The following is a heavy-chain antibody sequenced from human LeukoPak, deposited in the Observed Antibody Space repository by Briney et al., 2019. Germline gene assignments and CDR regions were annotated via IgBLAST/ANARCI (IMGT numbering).Heavy chain of an antibody. CDR2: ISSSSSTI. V-gene: IGHV3-48*01. J-gene: IGHJ6*03. CDR1: GFTFSSYS. CDR3: ARDSMSIAAAGFPRYMDV. Sequence: PGGSLRLSCAASGFTFSSYSMNWVRQAPGKGLEWVSYISSSSSTIYYADSVKGRFTISRDNAKNSLYLQMNSLRAEDTAVYYCARDSMSIAAAGFPRYMDVWGKGTTVTVSS. D-gene: IGHD6-13*01.